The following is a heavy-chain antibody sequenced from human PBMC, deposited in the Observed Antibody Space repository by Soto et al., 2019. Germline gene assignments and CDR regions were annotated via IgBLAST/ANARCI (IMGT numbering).Heavy chain of an antibody. J-gene: IGHJ5*02. D-gene: IGHD6-13*01. CDR3: ARGLPNNGYRRSWYENWFDT. CDR2: IYYSGST. CDR1: GGSINDYY. V-gene: IGHV4-59*01. Sequence: SETLSLTCTVSGGSINDYYWNWIRKPPGKGLEWLGYIYYSGSTNYSPALKSRVTISVDTSKNQFSLKVTSVTAADTAVYYCARGLPNNGYRRSWYENWFDTWGPGALVTVSS.